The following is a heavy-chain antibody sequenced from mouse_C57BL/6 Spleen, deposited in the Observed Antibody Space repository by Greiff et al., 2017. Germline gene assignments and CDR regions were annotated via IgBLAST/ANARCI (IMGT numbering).Heavy chain of an antibody. CDR1: GFTFSSYA. J-gene: IGHJ4*01. D-gene: IGHD3-1*01. CDR2: ISDGGSYT. Sequence: EVMLVESGGGLVKPGGSLKLSCAASGFTFSSYAMSWVRQTPEKRLEWVATISDGGSYTYSPDNVKGRFTISRDNAKNNLYLQMRHLKSEDTAMYYCARYFGTSYAMDYWGQGTSVTVSS. V-gene: IGHV5-4*03. CDR3: ARYFGTSYAMDY.